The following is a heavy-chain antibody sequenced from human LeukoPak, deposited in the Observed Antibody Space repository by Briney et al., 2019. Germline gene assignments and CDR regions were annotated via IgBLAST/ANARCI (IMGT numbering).Heavy chain of an antibody. J-gene: IGHJ6*03. CDR3: ARHVPLHCSGGSCYPKYYYFYMDV. CDR2: IYYSGST. Sequence: SETLSLTCTVSGGSISSYYWSWIRQPPGKGLEWIGYIYYSGSTNYSPSLKSRVTISVDTSKNQFSLKLSSVTAADTAVYYCARHVPLHCSGGSCYPKYYYFYMDVWGKGTTVTVSS. V-gene: IGHV4-59*08. D-gene: IGHD2-15*01. CDR1: GGSISSYY.